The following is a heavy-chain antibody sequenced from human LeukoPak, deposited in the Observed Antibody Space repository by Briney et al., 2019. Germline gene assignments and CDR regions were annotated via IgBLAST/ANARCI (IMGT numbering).Heavy chain of an antibody. CDR1: GGSISSSSYY. CDR2: IYYSGST. J-gene: IGHJ4*02. Sequence: SETLSLTCTVSGGSISSSSYYWGWIRQPPGKGLEWIASIYYSGSTYYNPSLKSRVTISVDTSKNQFSLKLSSVTAADTAVYYCASPSRYDLFDYWGQGTLVTVSS. V-gene: IGHV4-39*01. D-gene: IGHD3-22*01. CDR3: ASPSRYDLFDY.